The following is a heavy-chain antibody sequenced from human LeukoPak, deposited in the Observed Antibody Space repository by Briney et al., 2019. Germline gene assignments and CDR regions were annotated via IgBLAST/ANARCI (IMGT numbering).Heavy chain of an antibody. CDR2: IYYSGST. J-gene: IGHJ5*02. V-gene: IGHV4-31*03. CDR1: GGSISSGGYY. D-gene: IGHD2-21*01. Sequence: SQTLSLTCTVSGGSISSGGYYWSWIRQHPGKGLEWIGYIYYSGSTYYNPSLKSRVTISVDTSKNQFSLKLSSVTAADTAVYYCARGSLSVALSGWFDPWGQGTLVTVSS. CDR3: ARGSLSVALSGWFDP.